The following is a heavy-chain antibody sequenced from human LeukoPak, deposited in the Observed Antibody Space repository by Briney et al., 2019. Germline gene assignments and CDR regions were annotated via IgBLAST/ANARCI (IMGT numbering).Heavy chain of an antibody. CDR2: IYHSGST. J-gene: IGHJ4*02. CDR3: ARWVDYYDSSGYYYFDY. V-gene: IGHV4-4*02. CDR1: GGSISSSNW. D-gene: IGHD3-22*01. Sequence: SGTLSLTCAVSGGSISSSNWWSWVRQPPGKGLEWIGEIYHSGSTNYNPSLKSRVTISVDKSKNQFSLKLSSVTAVDTAVYYCARWVDYYDSSGYYYFDYWGQGTLVTVSS.